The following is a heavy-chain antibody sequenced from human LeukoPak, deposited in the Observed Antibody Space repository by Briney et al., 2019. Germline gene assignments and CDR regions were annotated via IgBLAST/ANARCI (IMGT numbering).Heavy chain of an antibody. D-gene: IGHD5-18*01. J-gene: IGHJ4*02. V-gene: IGHV1-8*02. Sequence: GASVTVSCKASGYTFTSYYMHWVRQATGQGLEWMGWMNPNSGNTGYAQRFQGRVTMTRDTSISTAYMELNSLTSEDTAVYYCAKNVRDTGTFDYWGQGTLVTVSS. CDR1: GYTFTSYY. CDR3: AKNVRDTGTFDY. CDR2: MNPNSGNT.